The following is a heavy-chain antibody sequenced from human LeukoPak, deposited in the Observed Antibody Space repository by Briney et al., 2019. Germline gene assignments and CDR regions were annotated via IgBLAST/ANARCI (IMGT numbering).Heavy chain of an antibody. CDR1: GGSISRSSYY. J-gene: IGHJ4*02. CDR3: ARQKDITMIVVVTPFDY. V-gene: IGHV4-39*01. Sequence: SETLSLTCTVSGGSISRSSYYWGWHRQPPGKGLEWIGSIYYSGSTYYNPSLKSRVTISVDTSKNQFSLKLSSVTAADTAVYYCARQKDITMIVVVTPFDYWGQGTLVTVSS. D-gene: IGHD3-22*01. CDR2: IYYSGST.